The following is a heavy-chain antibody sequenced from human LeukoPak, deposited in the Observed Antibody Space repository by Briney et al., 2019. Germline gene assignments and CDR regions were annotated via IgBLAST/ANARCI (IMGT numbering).Heavy chain of an antibody. CDR2: IHHSGST. CDR1: GGSFSGYY. J-gene: IGHJ5*02. V-gene: IGHV4-34*01. CDR3: ARYCSSTSCYTESYDP. D-gene: IGHD2-2*02. Sequence: SETLSLTCAVYGGSFSGYYWSWIRQPPGKGLECIGEIHHSGSTNYNPSLKSRVTLSVDTSKNQFSLKLSSVTAADTAVYYCARYCSSTSCYTESYDPWGQGTLVTVSS.